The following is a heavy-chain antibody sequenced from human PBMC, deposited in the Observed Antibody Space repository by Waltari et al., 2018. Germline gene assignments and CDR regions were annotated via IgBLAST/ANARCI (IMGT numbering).Heavy chain of an antibody. J-gene: IGHJ4*02. CDR2: INPSGGT. V-gene: IGHV4-34*01. CDR1: GEPFSSLY. D-gene: IGHD3-10*01. Sequence: QVQLHPWGAGLLKPSATLSLTCAVYGEPFSSLYYTWIRQPPGKGLEWIGQINPSGGTDYNPSLRSRATMSADTSKRQLTLNLKSVTAADTAVYYCTRITSNTWHDWGQGTRVTVSS. CDR3: TRITSNTWHD.